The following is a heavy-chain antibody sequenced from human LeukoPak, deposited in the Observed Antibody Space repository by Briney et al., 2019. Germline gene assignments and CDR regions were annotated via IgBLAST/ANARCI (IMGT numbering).Heavy chain of an antibody. J-gene: IGHJ6*02. D-gene: IGHD3-10*01. CDR3: ARGRYYGSGSSYAYYYYYGMDV. Sequence: SETLSLTCAVYGGSLSGYYWSWIRQPPGKGLEWIGEINHSGSTNYNPSLKSRGTISVDTSKNQFSLKLSSVTAADTAVYYCARGRYYGSGSSYAYYYYYGMDVWGQGTTVTVSS. CDR1: GGSLSGYY. CDR2: INHSGST. V-gene: IGHV4-34*01.